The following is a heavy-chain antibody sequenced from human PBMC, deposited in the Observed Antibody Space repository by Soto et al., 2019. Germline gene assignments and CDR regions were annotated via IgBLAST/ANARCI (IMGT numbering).Heavy chain of an antibody. J-gene: IGHJ4*02. D-gene: IGHD3-10*01. V-gene: IGHV3-30-3*01. Sequence: QVQLVESGGGVVQPGRSLRLSCAASGFTFSSYAMHWVRQAPGKGLEWVAVISYDGSNKYYADSVKGRVTISRDNSKNTLYLQRNSLRAEDTDVYYCARDMARLFDYWVQGTLVTVSS. CDR1: GFTFSSYA. CDR2: ISYDGSNK. CDR3: ARDMARLFDY.